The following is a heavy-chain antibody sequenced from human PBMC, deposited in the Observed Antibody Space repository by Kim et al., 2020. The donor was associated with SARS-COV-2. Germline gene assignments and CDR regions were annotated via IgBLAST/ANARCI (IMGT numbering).Heavy chain of an antibody. Sequence: SETLSHTCTVSGGSISSSSYYWGWIRQPPGKGLEWIGSIYYSGSTYYNPSLKSRVTISVDTSKNQFSLKLSSVTAADTAVYYCARYAYRGDFSQYYFDYWGQGTLVTVSS. CDR2: IYYSGST. CDR3: ARYAYRGDFSQYYFDY. D-gene: IGHD2-21*02. V-gene: IGHV4-39*01. J-gene: IGHJ4*02. CDR1: GGSISSSSYY.